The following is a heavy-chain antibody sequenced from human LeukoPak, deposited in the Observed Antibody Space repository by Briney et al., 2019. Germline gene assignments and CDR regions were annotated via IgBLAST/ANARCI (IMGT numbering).Heavy chain of an antibody. CDR3: ARKLTSSYYDSSGHWVDAFDI. J-gene: IGHJ3*02. CDR2: IYYSGST. D-gene: IGHD3-22*01. Sequence: SETLSLTCTVSGGSISTDYWSWIRQPPGKGLEWIGDIYYSGSTNYNSSLKSRVTISVDTSKNQFSLKLSSVTAADTAVYYCARKLTSSYYDSSGHWVDAFDIWGQGTMVTVSS. CDR1: GGSISTDY. V-gene: IGHV4-59*12.